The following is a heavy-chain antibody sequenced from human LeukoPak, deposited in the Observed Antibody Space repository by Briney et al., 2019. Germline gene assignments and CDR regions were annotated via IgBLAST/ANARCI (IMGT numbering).Heavy chain of an antibody. V-gene: IGHV3-53*01. CDR2: IYSGDIT. Sequence: GGSLRLSCAASGFTVSNHYMSWVRQAPGKGLEWVSNIYSGDITFYADSVKGRFIISRDNSRTTIFLQMNSLRAEDTAVYYCARGRYDFWNGYYKGGYFDLWGRGTLVTVSS. CDR1: GFTVSNHY. CDR3: ARGRYDFWNGYYKGGYFDL. J-gene: IGHJ2*01. D-gene: IGHD3-3*01.